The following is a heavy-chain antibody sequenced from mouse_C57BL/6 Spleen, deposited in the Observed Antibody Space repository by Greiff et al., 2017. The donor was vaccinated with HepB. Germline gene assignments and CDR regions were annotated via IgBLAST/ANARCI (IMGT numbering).Heavy chain of an antibody. Sequence: QVQLQQPGAELVRPGSSVKLSCKASGYTFTSYWMHWVKQRPIQGLEWIGNIDPSDSETHYNQKFKDKATLTVDKSSSTAYMQLSSLTSEDSAVYYCARSRGSGYWYFDVWGTGTTVTVSS. J-gene: IGHJ1*03. CDR1: GYTFTSYW. D-gene: IGHD1-1*01. CDR2: IDPSDSET. CDR3: ARSRGSGYWYFDV. V-gene: IGHV1-52*01.